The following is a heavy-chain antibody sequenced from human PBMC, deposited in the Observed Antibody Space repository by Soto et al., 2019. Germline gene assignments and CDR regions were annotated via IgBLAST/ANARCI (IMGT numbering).Heavy chain of an antibody. CDR1: GGSISSGDYY. J-gene: IGHJ4*02. Sequence: QVQLQESGPGLVKPSQTLSLTCTVSGGSISSGDYYWSWIRQPPGKGLEWIGYIYYSGSTYYNPSLTSRVTISVDTSKNQFSLKLSSVTAADTAVYYCARGSGYQLLGVDYWGQGTLVTVSS. CDR2: IYYSGST. V-gene: IGHV4-30-4*01. CDR3: ARGSGYQLLGVDY. D-gene: IGHD2-2*01.